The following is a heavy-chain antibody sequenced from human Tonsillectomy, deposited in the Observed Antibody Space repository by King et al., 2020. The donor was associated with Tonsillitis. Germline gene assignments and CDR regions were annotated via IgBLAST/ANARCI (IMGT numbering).Heavy chain of an antibody. CDR1: GFTFSSYW. J-gene: IGHJ6*02. CDR2: INSDGSST. V-gene: IGHV3-74*01. CDR3: ARGGKGWLPNYYYYGMDV. D-gene: IGHD5-12*01. Sequence: VQLVESGGGLVQPGGSLRLSCAASGFTFSSYWMHWVRQAPGKGLVWVSRINSDGSSTSYADSVKGRFTISRDNAKNTLYLQMNSLRAEDTAVYDCARGGKGWLPNYYYYGMDVWGQGTTVTVSS.